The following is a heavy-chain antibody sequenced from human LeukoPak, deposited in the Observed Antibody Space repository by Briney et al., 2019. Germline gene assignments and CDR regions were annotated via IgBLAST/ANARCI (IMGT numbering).Heavy chain of an antibody. J-gene: IGHJ6*03. D-gene: IGHD6-19*01. CDR3: TRAIAVSGRYYYYYMDV. CDR1: GYSFTSYW. Sequence: SGESLKISCKGSGYSFTSYWIAWVRQMPGKGLEWLGIIYPGDSDTRYSPSFQGQVTISADKSISTAYLQWSSLKASDTAMYYCTRAIAVSGRYYYYYMDVWGKGTTVTVSS. CDR2: IYPGDSDT. V-gene: IGHV5-51*01.